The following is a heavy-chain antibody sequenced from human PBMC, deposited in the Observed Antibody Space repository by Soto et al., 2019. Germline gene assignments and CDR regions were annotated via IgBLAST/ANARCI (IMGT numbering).Heavy chain of an antibody. Sequence: SETLSLTCTVSGGSINSYFWTWIRQSPGKGLQWIGYIHYSGSANSNPSLKTRVTMSVDTSKTQFSLSLTSVTAADTAVYYCARDLMGLRPHYYYYYGMDVWGQGTTVTVSS. V-gene: IGHV4-59*01. D-gene: IGHD3-16*01. CDR2: IHYSGSA. CDR1: GGSINSYF. CDR3: ARDLMGLRPHYYYYYGMDV. J-gene: IGHJ6*02.